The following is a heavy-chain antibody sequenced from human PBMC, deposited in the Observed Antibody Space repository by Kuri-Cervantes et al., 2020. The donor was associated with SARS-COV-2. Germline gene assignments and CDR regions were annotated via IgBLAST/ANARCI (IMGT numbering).Heavy chain of an antibody. Sequence: GESLKISCAASGFTFSSYSMNWVRQAPGKGLEWVSSISSSSSYIYYADSVKGRFTISRDNAKNSLYLQMNSLRAEDTAVYYCASFPNDYGDYGDAFDIWGQGTVVTVSS. CDR3: ASFPNDYGDYGDAFDI. J-gene: IGHJ3*02. CDR1: GFTFSSYS. CDR2: ISSSSSYI. D-gene: IGHD4-17*01. V-gene: IGHV3-21*01.